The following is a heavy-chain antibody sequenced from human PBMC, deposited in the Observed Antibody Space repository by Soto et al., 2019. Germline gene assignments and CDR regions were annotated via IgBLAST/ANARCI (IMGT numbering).Heavy chain of an antibody. CDR1: GGSISSGDSY. CDR2: IYYSGST. V-gene: IGHV4-30-4*01. CDR3: ARVTVPAFDY. J-gene: IGHJ4*02. D-gene: IGHD4-17*01. Sequence: SETLSLTCPVSGGSISSGDSYWSWIRQPPGKGLEWIGYIYYSGSTYYRPSLKSRVTISVDTSKSQFSLKLSSVTAADTAVYYCARVTVPAFDYWGQGTLVTVSS.